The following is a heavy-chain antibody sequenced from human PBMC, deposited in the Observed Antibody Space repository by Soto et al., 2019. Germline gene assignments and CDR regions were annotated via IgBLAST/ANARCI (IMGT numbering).Heavy chain of an antibody. CDR1: GFTFSSYA. J-gene: IGHJ4*02. CDR2: ISDSGGST. CDR3: AKGGNGGSRHYFDY. V-gene: IGHV3-23*01. Sequence: GGSLRLSCAASGFTFSSYAMSWVRQAPGKGLEWVSAISDSGGSTYYADSVKGRFTISRDNSKNTLYLQMNSLRAEDTAVYYCAKGGNGGSRHYFDYWGQGTLVTVSS. D-gene: IGHD2-15*01.